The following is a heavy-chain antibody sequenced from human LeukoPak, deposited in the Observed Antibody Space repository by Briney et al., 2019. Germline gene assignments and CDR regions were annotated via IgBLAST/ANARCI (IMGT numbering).Heavy chain of an antibody. CDR3: AGSMGPQTPCAELLGY. D-gene: IGHD1-26*01. CDR1: GGSITNYY. CDR2: IYYSGST. J-gene: IGHJ4*02. Sequence: PSETLSLTCTVSGGSITNYYWSWIRQPPGKGLEWIGYIYYSGSTNYNPSLKSRVTISVDTSKNQFSLKLSSVTAADTAVYYCAGSMGPQTPCAELLGYWGQGTLVTVSS. V-gene: IGHV4-59*01.